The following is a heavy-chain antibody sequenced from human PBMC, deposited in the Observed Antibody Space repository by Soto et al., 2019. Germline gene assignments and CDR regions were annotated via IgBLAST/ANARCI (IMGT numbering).Heavy chain of an antibody. Sequence: PGGSLRVSCAAAGFTFSSYAMSWVRQAPGKGLEWVSTISGSGGSTYYADSLKGRFTISRDNSKNTLFLQMSSQRAEDTAVYYCAKEAVSGWYYFDYWGPGTLVTVSS. J-gene: IGHJ4*02. CDR1: GFTFSSYA. CDR2: ISGSGGST. D-gene: IGHD6-19*01. CDR3: AKEAVSGWYYFDY. V-gene: IGHV3-23*01.